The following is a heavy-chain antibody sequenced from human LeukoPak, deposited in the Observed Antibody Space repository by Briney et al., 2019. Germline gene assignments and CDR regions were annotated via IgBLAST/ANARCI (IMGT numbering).Heavy chain of an antibody. CDR2: IYYSGST. J-gene: IGHJ5*02. V-gene: IGHV4-39*01. D-gene: IGHD3-16*02. CDR3: ARHVYDYVWGSYRYHNWFDP. CDR1: GGSISSSSYY. Sequence: PSETLSLTCTVSGGSISSSSYYWGWIRQPPGKGLEWIGSIYYSGSTYYNPSLKSRVTISVDTSKNQFSLKLSSVTAADTAVYYCARHVYDYVWGSYRYHNWFDPWGQGTLVTVSS.